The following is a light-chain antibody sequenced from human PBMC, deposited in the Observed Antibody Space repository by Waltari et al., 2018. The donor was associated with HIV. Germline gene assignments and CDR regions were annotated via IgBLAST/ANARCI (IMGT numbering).Light chain of an antibody. V-gene: IGLV2-14*01. CDR3: SSYTSSSTL. J-gene: IGLJ2*01. CDR2: DVS. CDR1: SSDVGGYNY. Sequence: HSALTQPASVSGSPGQTITISCTGTSSDVGGYNYVPWYQQHPGKAPKLLIYDVSHRPSGVANRLSGCKAGNTASRTISGRQAEDEADYYCSSYTSSSTLFGGGTKLTVL.